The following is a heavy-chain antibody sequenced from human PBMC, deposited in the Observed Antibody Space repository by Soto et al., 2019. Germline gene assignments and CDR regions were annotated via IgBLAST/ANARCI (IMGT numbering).Heavy chain of an antibody. CDR3: ARVSIIGSYSHFDY. D-gene: IGHD1-26*01. J-gene: IGHJ4*01. V-gene: IGHV6-1*01. Sequence: SQTLSLTCVISGDSVSSNSAAWNWIRQSPSRGLEWLARTYYTSKWYNDYAVSLKSRITINADTSKNQFSLQLNSVTPEDTAVYYCARVSIIGSYSHFDYWGQGTLVTVSS. CDR1: GDSVSSNSAA. CDR2: TYYTSKWYN.